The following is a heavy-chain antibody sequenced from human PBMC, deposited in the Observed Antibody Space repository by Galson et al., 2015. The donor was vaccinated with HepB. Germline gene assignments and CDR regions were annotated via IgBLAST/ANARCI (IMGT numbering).Heavy chain of an antibody. J-gene: IGHJ6*02. Sequence: SLRLSCAASGFTFSTYSMNWVRQAPGKGLEWVSSISSSSSYIYYADSVKGRFTVSRDNAKNSLYLQMNSLRAEDTALYYCARDGGHDSSGYFNYGMDIWGQGTTITVSS. CDR3: ARDGGHDSSGYFNYGMDI. CDR2: ISSSSSYI. CDR1: GFTFSTYS. D-gene: IGHD3-22*01. V-gene: IGHV3-21*01.